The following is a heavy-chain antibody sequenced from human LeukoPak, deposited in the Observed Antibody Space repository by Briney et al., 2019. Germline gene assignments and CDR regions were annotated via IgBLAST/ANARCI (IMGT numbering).Heavy chain of an antibody. J-gene: IGHJ3*02. CDR3: ARDSYYYHNHAFDI. Sequence: SSETLSLTCTVSGGSISSSSYYWGWIRQPPGKGLEWIGSIYYSGSTYYNPSLKSRVTISVDTSKNQFSLKLSSVTAVDTAVYYCARDSYYYHNHAFDIWGQGTLVTVSS. V-gene: IGHV4-39*02. CDR1: GGSISSSSYY. D-gene: IGHD3-10*01. CDR2: IYYSGST.